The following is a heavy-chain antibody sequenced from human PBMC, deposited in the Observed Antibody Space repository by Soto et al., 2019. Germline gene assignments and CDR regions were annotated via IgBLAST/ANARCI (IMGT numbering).Heavy chain of an antibody. CDR3: ARDPGYSYGYN. J-gene: IGHJ4*02. D-gene: IGHD5-18*01. V-gene: IGHV1-3*01. CDR2: INAGNGNT. Sequence: QVKLVQSGAEVKKPGASVKVSCKASGYTFTSYAMHWVRQAPGQRLEWMGWINAGNGNTKYSQKFQGRVTITRDTSASTAYMELRSLRSEDTAVYYWARDPGYSYGYNWGQGTLVTVSS. CDR1: GYTFTSYA.